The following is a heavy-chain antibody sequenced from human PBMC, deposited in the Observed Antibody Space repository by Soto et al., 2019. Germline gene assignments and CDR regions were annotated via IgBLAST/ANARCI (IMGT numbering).Heavy chain of an antibody. CDR3: AKEGFYYFDY. D-gene: IGHD3-10*01. J-gene: IGHJ4*02. V-gene: IGHV3-23*01. Sequence: PGGSLRLSCAASGFTFSTHAMNWVRQAPGKGLQWVSTVNDYAGRTYYADSVKGRFTISRDNSRNTLYLQMNNLRAEDTALYYCAKEGFYYFDYWGQGALVTVSS. CDR2: VNDYAGRT. CDR1: GFTFSTHA.